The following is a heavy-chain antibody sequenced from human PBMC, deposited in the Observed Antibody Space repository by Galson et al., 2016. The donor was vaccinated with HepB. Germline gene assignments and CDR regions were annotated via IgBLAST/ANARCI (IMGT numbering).Heavy chain of an antibody. CDR1: GFAFTFYA. D-gene: IGHD3-3*01. J-gene: IGHJ3*02. CDR2: ITASGTTT. Sequence: SLRLSCAASGFAFTFYAMNWVRQTPGKGLEWVASITASGTTTHYADSVEGRFTVSRDSSKKMLFLQMNSLRVEDTAVYYCAKDANFWSGYLEDAFDMWGQGTMVTVSS. V-gene: IGHV3-23*01. CDR3: AKDANFWSGYLEDAFDM.